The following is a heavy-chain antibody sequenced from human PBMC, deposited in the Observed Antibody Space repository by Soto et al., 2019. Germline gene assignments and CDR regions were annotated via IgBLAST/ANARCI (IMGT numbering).Heavy chain of an antibody. CDR1: GYTFTGYY. Sequence: ASVKVSCKASGYTFTGYYMHWVRQAPGQGLEWMGWINPNSGGTNYAQKFQGWVTMTRDTSISTAYMELSRLRSDDTAVYYCARVVGGYYDSSGYYREEPYYFDYWGQ. CDR3: ARVVGGYYDSSGYYREEPYYFDY. D-gene: IGHD3-22*01. J-gene: IGHJ4*01. V-gene: IGHV1-2*04. CDR2: INPNSGGT.